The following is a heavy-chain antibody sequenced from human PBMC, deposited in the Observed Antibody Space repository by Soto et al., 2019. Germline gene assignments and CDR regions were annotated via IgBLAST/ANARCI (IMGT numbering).Heavy chain of an antibody. Sequence: SQTLSLTCDISGDSVSSNSVSWNWIRQSPSRGLEWLGRTYYRSKWYYESAVAVKSRITVNPDTSNNQFSLQLSSVTPEDTAVYYCARAPNRYFDLWGRGILVTVSS. CDR1: GDSVSSNSVS. J-gene: IGHJ2*01. D-gene: IGHD7-27*01. V-gene: IGHV6-1*01. CDR2: TYYRSKWYY. CDR3: ARAPNRYFDL.